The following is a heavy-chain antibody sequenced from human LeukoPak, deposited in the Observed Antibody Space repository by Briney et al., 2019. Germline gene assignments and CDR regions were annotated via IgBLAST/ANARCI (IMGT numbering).Heavy chain of an antibody. CDR3: ARTPHYDFWSGYHDGMDV. D-gene: IGHD3-3*01. V-gene: IGHV4-61*02. J-gene: IGHJ6*02. Sequence: PSETLSLPCKAPGGPISGGSYYGSWIRQPAGKGLEWIGRIYTSGSTTYNPSLKSRVTISVDTSKNQFSLKLSSVTAADTAVYYCARTPHYDFWSGYHDGMDVWGQGTTVTVSS. CDR1: GGPISGGSYY. CDR2: IYTSGST.